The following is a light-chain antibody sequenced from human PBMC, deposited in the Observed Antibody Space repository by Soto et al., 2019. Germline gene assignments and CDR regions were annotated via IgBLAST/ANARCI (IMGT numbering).Light chain of an antibody. CDR3: QQRADWPLS. CDR1: QSVGNS. J-gene: IGKJ4*01. CDR2: DVY. Sequence: EIVLTQSPAALSLSPGERATLSCRASQSVGNSLAWCQQKPGQAPRLLIYDVYSKPLGIPARFTGSGSGTDFTLTISGLQPEDFAVYYCQQRADWPLSFGGGTKVEIK. V-gene: IGKV3-11*01.